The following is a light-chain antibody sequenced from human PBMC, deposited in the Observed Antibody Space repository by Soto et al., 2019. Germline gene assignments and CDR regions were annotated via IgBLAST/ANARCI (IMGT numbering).Light chain of an antibody. J-gene: IGKJ2*01. CDR2: SAS. V-gene: IGKV3-15*01. Sequence: IVMTQSPATLSVSPGDRATLSCRASQRISSELAWYQQKPGQPPRLLIYSASTRASGVPARFTGSGSGSEFTLTISGLQSVDFAVYYCQQCHNWPLTFGQGTRLEI. CDR3: QQCHNWPLT. CDR1: QRISSE.